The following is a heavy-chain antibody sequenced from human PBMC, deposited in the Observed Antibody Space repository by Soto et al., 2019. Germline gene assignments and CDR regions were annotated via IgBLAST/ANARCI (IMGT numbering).Heavy chain of an antibody. Sequence: GGSLRLSCSASGFTFSSYAMHWVRQAPGEGLEYVSGVRGNGDPPFYADSVKGRFTISRDNSKNTLYLQMSSLSADDTAVYYCVKSRGGNNFDFFDWGQGALVTVSS. D-gene: IGHD5-12*01. CDR2: VRGNGDPP. V-gene: IGHV3-64D*06. CDR3: VKSRGGNNFDFFD. J-gene: IGHJ4*02. CDR1: GFTFSSYA.